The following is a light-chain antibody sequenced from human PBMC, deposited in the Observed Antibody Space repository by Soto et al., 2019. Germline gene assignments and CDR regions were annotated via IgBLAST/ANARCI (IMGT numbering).Light chain of an antibody. J-gene: IGLJ3*02. CDR3: AAWDDSLKGGV. CDR2: RNN. Sequence: QSVLTQPPSVSGTPGQRVTISCSGTSSNIGSNYVYWYHQLPGTAPKLVIFRNNQRPSGVPDRFSGSKSGTSASLAISGLQSEDEAGYYCAAWDDSLKGGVFGGGTKVTVL. V-gene: IGLV1-47*01. CDR1: SSNIGSNY.